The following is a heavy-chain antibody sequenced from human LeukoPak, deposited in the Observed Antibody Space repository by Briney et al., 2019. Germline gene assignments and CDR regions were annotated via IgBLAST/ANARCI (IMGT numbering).Heavy chain of an antibody. J-gene: IGHJ4*02. CDR1: GFTCTGYY. Sequence: ASMKLSCKASGFTCTGYYFHWVRQAPGQGLEWMGWVNPNTGGTNYAQMFQGRVTMARDTSISTAYMELSRLRSDDTAFYYCARVGYSDTSVFDYWGQGVLVTVSS. CDR3: ARVGYSDTSVFDY. D-gene: IGHD3-22*01. CDR2: VNPNTGGT. V-gene: IGHV1-2*02.